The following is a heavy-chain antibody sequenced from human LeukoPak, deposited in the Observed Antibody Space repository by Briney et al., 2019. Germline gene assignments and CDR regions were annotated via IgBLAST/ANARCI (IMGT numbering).Heavy chain of an antibody. J-gene: IGHJ6*03. V-gene: IGHV3-15*01. CDR2: IKSKTDGGTT. D-gene: IGHD1-26*01. CDR3: TTIVGATIDYYYYMDV. CDR1: GFTFSNAW. Sequence: GGSLRLSCAASGFTFSNAWMSWVRQAPGKGLEWVCRIKSKTDGGTTDYAAPVKGRFTITRDDSKNTLYLQMNSLKTEDTAVYYCTTIVGATIDYYYYMDVWGKGTTVTVSS.